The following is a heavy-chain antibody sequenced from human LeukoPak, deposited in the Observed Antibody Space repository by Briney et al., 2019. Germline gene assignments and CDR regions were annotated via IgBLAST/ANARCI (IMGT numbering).Heavy chain of an antibody. D-gene: IGHD2-21*02. Sequence: TGGSLRLSCAASGFTFSYYAMHWVRQAPSKGLEWVAVISYDGSNKYYADSVKGRFTISRDNSKSTLYLQMDSLIAGDTAVYYCARQGDTGSWYFDYWGQGTLVTVSS. J-gene: IGHJ4*02. CDR3: ARQGDTGSWYFDY. V-gene: IGHV3-30-3*01. CDR2: ISYDGSNK. CDR1: GFTFSYYA.